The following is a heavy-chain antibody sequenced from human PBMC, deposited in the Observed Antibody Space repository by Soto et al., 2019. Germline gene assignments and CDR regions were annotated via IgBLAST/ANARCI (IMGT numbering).Heavy chain of an antibody. CDR3: ATAGEGYFAS. Sequence: EVQLVESGGDLVQPGGSLRLSCAASGFTFSSSWMHWVRQTPGKGLVWVSRINSDGSGTVYADSVKGRFTISKDIAKNTLYLQMNSLRADDTAVYYCATAGEGYFASWGPGTLVTVSS. CDR2: INSDGSGT. CDR1: GFTFSSSW. D-gene: IGHD3-10*01. J-gene: IGHJ4*02. V-gene: IGHV3-74*01.